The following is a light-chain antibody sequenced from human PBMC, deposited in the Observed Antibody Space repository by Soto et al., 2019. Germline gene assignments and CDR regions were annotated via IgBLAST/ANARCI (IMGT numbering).Light chain of an antibody. CDR1: SSDVGGYNY. Sequence: QSALTQPPSASRSPGQSVTISCTGTSSDVGGYNYVSWYQQHPGKAPKLMIYEVSKRPSGVPDRFSGSKSGNTASLTVSGLQAEDEADYYCSSYAGSNNPWVFGGGTKVTVL. CDR3: SSYAGSNNPWV. CDR2: EVS. V-gene: IGLV2-8*02. J-gene: IGLJ3*02.